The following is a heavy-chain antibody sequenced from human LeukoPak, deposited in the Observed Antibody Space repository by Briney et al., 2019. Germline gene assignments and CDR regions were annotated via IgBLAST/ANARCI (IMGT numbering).Heavy chain of an antibody. CDR2: IYSSGTT. Sequence: KPSETLSLTCTVSGGSISTNYWSWIRQAPEMGLEWIGYIYSSGTTNYNPSLKSRVTISVDTSKNQFSLKLSSVTAADTAVYYCARESSPISSSCEFDYWGQGTLVTVSS. D-gene: IGHD6-6*01. CDR1: GGSISTNY. CDR3: ARESSPISSSCEFDY. J-gene: IGHJ4*02. V-gene: IGHV4-4*08.